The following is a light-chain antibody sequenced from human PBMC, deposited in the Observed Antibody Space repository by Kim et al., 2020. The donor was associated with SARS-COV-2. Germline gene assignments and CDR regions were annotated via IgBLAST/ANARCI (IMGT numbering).Light chain of an antibody. CDR3: CSYAGSSTV. Sequence: PGQSITISCTGTSSDGGSYNLVSWYQQHPGKAPKLMIYEGSKRPSGVSNRFSGSKSGNTASLTISGLQAEDEADYYYCSYAGSSTVFGGGTQLTVL. CDR2: EGS. CDR1: SSDGGSYNL. V-gene: IGLV2-23*01. J-gene: IGLJ3*02.